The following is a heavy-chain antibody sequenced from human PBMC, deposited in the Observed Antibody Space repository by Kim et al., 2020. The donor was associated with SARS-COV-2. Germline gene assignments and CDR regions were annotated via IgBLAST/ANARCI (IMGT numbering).Heavy chain of an antibody. CDR1: GSSITTFSHY. V-gene: IGHV4-39*01. CDR3: ARHPKTYDVLTGYSKRQYYFDS. CDR2: IYYSGST. Sequence: SETLSLTCTFSGSSITTFSHYWGWIRQPPGKGLQWIGSIYYSGSTFYNPSLKSRVTITVDTSKNHFSLRLNSMTAADAAVYFCARHPKTYDVLTGYSKRQYYFDSWGQGTLVTVSS. D-gene: IGHD3-9*01. J-gene: IGHJ4*02.